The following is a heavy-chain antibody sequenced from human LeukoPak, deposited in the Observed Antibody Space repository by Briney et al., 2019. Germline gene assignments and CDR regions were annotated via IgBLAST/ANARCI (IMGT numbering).Heavy chain of an antibody. CDR3: VTQLVPV. Sequence: QSGGSLRLPCAASEFNIKTNYMSWVRQAPGKGLEWVSVIYSGGSTYYADSVKGRFTISRDNSKNTLYLQMNSLRAEDTAVYYCVTQLVPVWGQGTTVTVSS. CDR2: IYSGGST. J-gene: IGHJ6*02. CDR1: EFNIKTNY. D-gene: IGHD6-13*01. V-gene: IGHV3-53*01.